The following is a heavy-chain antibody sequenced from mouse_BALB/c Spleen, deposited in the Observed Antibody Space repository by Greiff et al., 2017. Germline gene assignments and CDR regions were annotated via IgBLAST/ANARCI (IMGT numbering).Heavy chain of an antibody. J-gene: IGHJ4*01. D-gene: IGHD2-1*01. CDR2: IWSGGST. Sequence: QVQLKESGPGLVQPSQSLSITCTVSGFSLTSYGVHWVRQSPGKGLEWLGVIWSGGSTDYNAAFISRLSISKDNSKSQVFFKMNSLQANDTAIYYCARSGNYVYYAMDYWGQGTSVTVSS. V-gene: IGHV2-2*02. CDR1: GFSLTSYG. CDR3: ARSGNYVYYAMDY.